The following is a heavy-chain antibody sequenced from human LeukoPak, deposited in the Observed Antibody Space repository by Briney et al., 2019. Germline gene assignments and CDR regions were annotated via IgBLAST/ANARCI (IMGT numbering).Heavy chain of an antibody. V-gene: IGHV1-8*01. CDR2: MNPNSGNT. J-gene: IGHJ4*02. D-gene: IGHD2-15*01. Sequence: GASVKVSCKASGYTFTSYDINWVRQATGQGLEWMGWMNPNSGNTGYAKKFQGRVTMTRNTPISTAYMELSSLRSEDTAVYYCARGLGYCSGGSCNHFGYWGQGTLVTVSS. CDR3: ARGLGYCSGGSCNHFGY. CDR1: GYTFTSYD.